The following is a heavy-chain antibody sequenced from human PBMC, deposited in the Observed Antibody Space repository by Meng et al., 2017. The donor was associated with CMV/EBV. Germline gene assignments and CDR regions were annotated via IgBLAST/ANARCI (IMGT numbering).Heavy chain of an antibody. CDR3: ARSQGDFWSGSDAFDI. Sequence: GESLKISCAASGFTFSDHCMDWVRQAPGKGLEWVGRTRNKANSYTTEYAASVKGRFTISRDDSKNSLYLQMNSLKTEDTAVYYCARSQGDFWSGSDAFDIWGQGTMVTVSS. CDR2: TRNKANSYTT. V-gene: IGHV3-72*01. J-gene: IGHJ3*02. CDR1: GFTFSDHC. D-gene: IGHD3-3*01.